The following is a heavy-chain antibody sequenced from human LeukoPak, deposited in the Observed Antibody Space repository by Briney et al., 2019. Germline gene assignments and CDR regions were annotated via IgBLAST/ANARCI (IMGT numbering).Heavy chain of an antibody. J-gene: IGHJ4*02. Sequence: ASVKVSCKATGYIFSNYGISWVRQAPGHGLEWMGWISSGGNTNYAPKFQDRATMTTDTSTSTAYMELRSLRSDDTAVYYCVRGGGFNSGFEYWGQGTLVIVSS. CDR1: GYIFSNYG. CDR3: VRGGGFNSGFEY. V-gene: IGHV1-18*01. D-gene: IGHD3-10*01. CDR2: ISSGGNT.